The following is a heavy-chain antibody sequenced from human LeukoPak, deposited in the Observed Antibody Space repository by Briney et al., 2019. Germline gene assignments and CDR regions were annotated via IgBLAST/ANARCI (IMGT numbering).Heavy chain of an antibody. CDR3: ARDSGSGHFDY. CDR1: GGSISYNY. Sequence: KPSETLSLTCSVSGGSISYNYWSWIRQPAGKGLEWIGRLSSGGSTNYSPSLKSRLTISVDRSKSHFSLKLTSVTAADTAVYYCARDSGSGHFDYWGQGTLVTVSS. D-gene: IGHD1-14*01. J-gene: IGHJ4*02. CDR2: LSSGGST. V-gene: IGHV4-4*07.